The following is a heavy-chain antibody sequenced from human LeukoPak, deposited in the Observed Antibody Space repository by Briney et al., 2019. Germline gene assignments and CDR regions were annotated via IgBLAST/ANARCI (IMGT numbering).Heavy chain of an antibody. Sequence: AGGSLRLSCAASGFTFSTYSMDWVRQAPGKGLEWVSSISSSGSYIYYADSMKGRFTISRDNAKNSLYLQMNSLRAEDTAVYYCAKDFSQYYFDYWGQGTLVTVSS. V-gene: IGHV3-21*04. CDR1: GFTFSTYS. D-gene: IGHD3-3*01. J-gene: IGHJ4*02. CDR3: AKDFSQYYFDY. CDR2: ISSSGSYI.